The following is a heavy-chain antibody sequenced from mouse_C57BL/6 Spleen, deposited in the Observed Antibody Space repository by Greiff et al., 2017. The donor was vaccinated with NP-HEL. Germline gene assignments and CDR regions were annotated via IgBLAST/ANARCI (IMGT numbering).Heavy chain of an antibody. V-gene: IGHV1-75*01. CDR3: ATNYYGRRYFDV. Sequence: QVQLQQSGPELVKPGASVKISCKASGYTFTDYYINWVKQRPGQGLEWIGWIFPGSGSTYYNEKFKGKATLPVDKSSSTAYMLRSSLTSEDSAVYFCATNYYGRRYFDVWGTGTTVTVSS. J-gene: IGHJ1*03. CDR1: GYTFTDYY. D-gene: IGHD1-1*01. CDR2: IFPGSGST.